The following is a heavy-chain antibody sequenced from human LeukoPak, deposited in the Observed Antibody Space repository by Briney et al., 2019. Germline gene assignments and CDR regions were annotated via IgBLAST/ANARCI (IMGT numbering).Heavy chain of an antibody. CDR3: ARQTDYGDYPDY. Sequence: GESVKISWKGSGYRFIDYWIGGVRQMPGKGLEWMGVIYPGDSDTRYSPSFQGQVTISADKSISTAYLQWSSLKASDTAMYYCARQTDYGDYPDYWGQGTLVTVSS. CDR2: IYPGDSDT. CDR1: GYRFIDYW. J-gene: IGHJ4*02. D-gene: IGHD4-17*01. V-gene: IGHV5-51*01.